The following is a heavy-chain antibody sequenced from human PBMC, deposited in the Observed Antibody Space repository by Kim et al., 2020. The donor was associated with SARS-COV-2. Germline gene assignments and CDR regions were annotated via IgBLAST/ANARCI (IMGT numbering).Heavy chain of an antibody. D-gene: IGHD5-12*01. CDR1: GASISSGGYY. J-gene: IGHJ4*02. CDR3: VRGRRDGYNYFDY. Sequence: SETLSLTCTVSGASISSGGYYWSWIRQHQGKGLEWIAYIDYSGSTDDNPSVKSRLIISLDKSKNQISLKLSSVTAADTAVYYCVRGRRDGYNYFDYWGQGTLLTVSS. V-gene: IGHV4-31*03. CDR2: IDYSGST.